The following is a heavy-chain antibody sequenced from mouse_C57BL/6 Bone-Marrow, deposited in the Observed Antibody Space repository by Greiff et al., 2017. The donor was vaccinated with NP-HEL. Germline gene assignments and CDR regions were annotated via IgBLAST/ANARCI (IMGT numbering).Heavy chain of an antibody. CDR3: ASPYDYDVAWFAY. CDR1: FFPFLLSF. J-gene: IGHJ3*01. CDR2: LSSGGLYT. D-gene: IGHD2-4*01. V-gene: IGHV5-6*01. Sequence: EVQLVESGGALVTPGGSLKLSCAASFFPFLLSFLSFVLPPPSPLLSFFSTLSSGGLYTYYPDSVKGRFTLSRDNAKNTLYLQMSSLKSEDTAMYYCASPYDYDVAWFAYWGQGTLVTVSA.